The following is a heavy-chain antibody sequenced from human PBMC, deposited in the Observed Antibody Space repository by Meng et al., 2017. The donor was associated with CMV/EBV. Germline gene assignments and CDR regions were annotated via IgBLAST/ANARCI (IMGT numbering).Heavy chain of an antibody. J-gene: IGHJ6*02. D-gene: IGHD3-3*01. CDR3: AREGYDFWSGYQYPASGMDV. V-gene: IGHV1-2*02. CDR1: GYTFTGYY. Sequence: ASVKVSCKASGYTFTGYYMHWVRQAPGQGLEWMGWIKPNSGGTNYAQKFQGRVTMTRDTSISTAYMELSRLGSDDTAVYYCAREGYDFWSGYQYPASGMDVWGQGTTVTVSS. CDR2: IKPNSGGT.